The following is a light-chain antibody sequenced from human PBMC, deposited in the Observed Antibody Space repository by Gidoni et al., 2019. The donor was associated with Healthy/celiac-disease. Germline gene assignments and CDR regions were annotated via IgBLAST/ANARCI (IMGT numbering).Light chain of an antibody. CDR2: AAS. CDR3: QQANSLST. J-gene: IGKJ4*01. Sequence: DIQMTQSPSSVYASVGARVNSICWASQGISSWLAWFQQKPGKAPKLLIYAASSLQSGVPSRFSGSGSGTDCTLTSSSLQPEDFATYYCQQANSLSTFGGGTKVEIK. V-gene: IGKV1-12*01. CDR1: QGISSW.